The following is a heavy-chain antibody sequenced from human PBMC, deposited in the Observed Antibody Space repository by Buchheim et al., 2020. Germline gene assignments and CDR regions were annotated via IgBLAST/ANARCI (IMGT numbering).Heavy chain of an antibody. CDR2: IRSKADGGTT. V-gene: IGHV3-49*05. CDR3: TRDIRVGYYDSSGSFDY. Sequence: EVQLVESGGGLVKPGRSLRLSCTASGFTFGDYAMSWFRQAPGKGLEWVGCIRSKADGGTTEYAASVKGRFTISRDDSKIIAYLQMNSLKTEDTAVYYCTRDIRVGYYDSSGSFDYWGQGTL. CDR1: GFTFGDYA. D-gene: IGHD3-22*01. J-gene: IGHJ4*02.